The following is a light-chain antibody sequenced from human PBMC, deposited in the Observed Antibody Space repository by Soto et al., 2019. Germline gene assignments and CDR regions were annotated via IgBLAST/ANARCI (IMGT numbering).Light chain of an antibody. CDR2: END. Sequence: QPVLTQPPSVSAAPGQKVTISCSGSSSNIGNDYVAWYLQVPGTAPKLLMYENDKRPSGIPDRFSGSKSGTSATLAITGLQTGDEADYYCATWDSTLTVGVFGGGTKLTVL. CDR1: SSNIGNDY. V-gene: IGLV1-51*02. CDR3: ATWDSTLTVGV. J-gene: IGLJ3*02.